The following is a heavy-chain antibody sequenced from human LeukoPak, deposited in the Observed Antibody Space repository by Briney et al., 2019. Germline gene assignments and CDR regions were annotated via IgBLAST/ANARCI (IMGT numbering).Heavy chain of an antibody. V-gene: IGHV1-18*01. Sequence: ASVKVSCKASGYTFTTYGISWVRQAPGQGLEWMGWISTYNGNTNYAQKLQGRVTMTTDTSTTTAYMELRSLRSDDTAVYYCVRSSRPSVDYWGQGTLVTVPS. D-gene: IGHD6-6*01. CDR2: ISTYNGNT. CDR1: GYTFTTYG. J-gene: IGHJ4*02. CDR3: VRSSRPSVDY.